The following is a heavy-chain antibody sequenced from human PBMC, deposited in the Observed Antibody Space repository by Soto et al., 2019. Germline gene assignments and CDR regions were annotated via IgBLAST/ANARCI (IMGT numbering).Heavy chain of an antibody. Sequence: QVQLVQSGAEVKKPGASVKVSCKASGYTFTSYAMHWVRQAPGQRLEWMGWINAGNGNTKYSQKFQGRVTITRDTSASTAYMELSSLGSEDMSVYYCARGPGGSFGRGDYWGLGTVFTVSS. CDR1: GYTFTSYA. CDR2: INAGNGNT. D-gene: IGHD5-12*01. V-gene: IGHV1-3*01. CDR3: ARGPGGSFGRGDY. J-gene: IGHJ4*02.